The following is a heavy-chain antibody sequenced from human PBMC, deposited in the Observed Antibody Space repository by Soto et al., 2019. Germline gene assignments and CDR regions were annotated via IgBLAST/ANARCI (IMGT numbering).Heavy chain of an antibody. V-gene: IGHV4-39*01. CDR1: GGSISSSSYY. D-gene: IGHD2-2*01. J-gene: IGHJ5*02. CDR3: ARGCSSTSSEQTWFDP. CDR2: IYYSGST. Sequence: SETLSLTCTVSGGSISSSSYYWGWIRQPPWKGLEWIGSIYYSGSTYYNPSLKSRVTISVDTSKNQFSLKLSSVTAADTAVYYCARGCSSTSSEQTWFDPWGQGTLVTVSS.